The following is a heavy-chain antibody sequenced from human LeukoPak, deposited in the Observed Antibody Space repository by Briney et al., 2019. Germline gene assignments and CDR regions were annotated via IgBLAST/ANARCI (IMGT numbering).Heavy chain of an antibody. D-gene: IGHD5-24*01. Sequence: PSETLSLTCTVSGYSISSGYYWGWIRQPPGKGLEWIGSIYHSGSTYYNPSLKSRVTISVDTSKNQFSLKLNSVTAADTAVYYCARVMSDGYNFGFDYWGQGTLVTVSS. CDR1: GYSISSGYY. V-gene: IGHV4-38-2*02. CDR2: IYHSGST. CDR3: ARVMSDGYNFGFDY. J-gene: IGHJ4*02.